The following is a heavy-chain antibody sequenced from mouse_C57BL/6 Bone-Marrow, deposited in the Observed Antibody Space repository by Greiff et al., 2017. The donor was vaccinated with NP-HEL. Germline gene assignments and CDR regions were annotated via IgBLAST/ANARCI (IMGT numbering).Heavy chain of an antibody. Sequence: DVKLVESGGGLVQPGGSLSLSCAASGFTFTDYYMSWVRQPPGKALEWLGFIRNKANGYTTEYSASVKGRFTISRDNSQSILYLQMNALRAEDSATYYCARYITDYYGSSYDWYFDVWGTGTTVTVSS. D-gene: IGHD1-1*01. V-gene: IGHV7-3*01. CDR3: ARYITDYYGSSYDWYFDV. J-gene: IGHJ1*03. CDR1: GFTFTDYY. CDR2: IRNKANGYTT.